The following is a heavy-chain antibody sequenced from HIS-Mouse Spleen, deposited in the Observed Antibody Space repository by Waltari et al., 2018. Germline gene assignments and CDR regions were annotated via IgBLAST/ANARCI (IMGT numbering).Heavy chain of an antibody. Sequence: QLQLQESGPGLVKPSETLSLTCTVPGGSISSSSYYWGWIRQPPGKGLEWIGSIYYSGSTYYNPSLKSRVTISVDTSKNQFSLKLSSVTAADTAVYYCARHRGLSGGSLGAFDIWGQGTMVTVSS. CDR2: IYYSGST. V-gene: IGHV4-39*01. D-gene: IGHD2-15*01. J-gene: IGHJ3*02. CDR1: GGSISSSSYY. CDR3: ARHRGLSGGSLGAFDI.